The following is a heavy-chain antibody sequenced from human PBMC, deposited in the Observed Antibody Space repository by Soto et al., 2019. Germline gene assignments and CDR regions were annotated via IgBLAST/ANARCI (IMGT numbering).Heavy chain of an antibody. CDR3: AKEGGAPGYIGDY. V-gene: IGHV3-23*01. J-gene: IGHJ4*02. Sequence: SLRLSCAASGFTFVSYAMSWVRQAPGKGLEWVSAISGSGDSTYYADSVKGRFTISRDNSKNTLYLQMNSLRAEDTAVYYCAKEGGAPGYIGDYWGQGTLVTVSS. D-gene: IGHD5-12*01. CDR2: ISGSGDST. CDR1: GFTFVSYA.